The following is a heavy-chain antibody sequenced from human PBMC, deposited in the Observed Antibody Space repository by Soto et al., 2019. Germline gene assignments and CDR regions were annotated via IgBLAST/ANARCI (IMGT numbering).Heavy chain of an antibody. CDR1: GFTFSAYS. D-gene: IGHD2-2*01. CDR3: ATSVVPSDF. CDR2: ISGRSDYI. J-gene: IGHJ4*02. Sequence: EVQLVQSGGGLVKPGESLRLSCVASGFTFSAYSMNWVRQAPEKGLEWVSSISGRSDYIYYTDSVKGRFIISRDNARNSLYLQMNSLRAEDTAMYYCATSVVPSDFWGQGALVTVSS. V-gene: IGHV3-21*01.